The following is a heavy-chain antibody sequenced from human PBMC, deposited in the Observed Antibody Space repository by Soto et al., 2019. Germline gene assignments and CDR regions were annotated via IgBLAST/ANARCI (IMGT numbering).Heavy chain of an antibody. CDR1: GYSFTNYG. Sequence: QDQLVQSGVEVKKPGASVKVSCKASGYSFTNYGITWVRQAPGQGFEWMGWISAYNGNTNYAQKFHGRVTMTTGASASTAYLELRSLRSDDKAVYYCARDRGVAPPVAGNTHYYYYMDVWGKGTTVTVSS. CDR2: ISAYNGNT. D-gene: IGHD6-19*01. V-gene: IGHV1-18*01. CDR3: ARDRGVAPPVAGNTHYYYYMDV. J-gene: IGHJ6*03.